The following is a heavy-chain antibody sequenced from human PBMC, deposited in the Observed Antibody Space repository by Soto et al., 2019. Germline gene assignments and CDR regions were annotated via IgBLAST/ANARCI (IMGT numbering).Heavy chain of an antibody. CDR3: ARVGLRWLAPGPYTA. CDR2: INSDGSST. D-gene: IGHD5-12*01. V-gene: IGHV3-74*01. Sequence: PWGSLRLSCAASGFTFSSYLRHWVRQAPGKGLVWVSRINSDGSSTSYADSVKGRFTISRDNAKNTLYLQMNSLRAEDTAVYYCARVGLRWLAPGPYTAWGQGTLVTVSP. CDR1: GFTFSSYL. J-gene: IGHJ5*02.